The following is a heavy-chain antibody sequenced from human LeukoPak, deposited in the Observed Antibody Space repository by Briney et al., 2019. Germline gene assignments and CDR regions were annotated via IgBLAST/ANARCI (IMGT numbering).Heavy chain of an antibody. CDR3: TTVAGGDYDYAYMDV. CDR1: GFTFSSHW. CDR2: IYSEGRST. V-gene: IGHV3-74*01. D-gene: IGHD2-15*01. Sequence: GGSLRLSCAASGFTFSSHWMHWVRQAPGKGLVWVSCIYSEGRSTSYADSMKGRFTISRDNAKNTLYLQMNRLIAEDTAVYYCTTVAGGDYDYAYMDVWCMGPRSPSP. J-gene: IGHJ6*03.